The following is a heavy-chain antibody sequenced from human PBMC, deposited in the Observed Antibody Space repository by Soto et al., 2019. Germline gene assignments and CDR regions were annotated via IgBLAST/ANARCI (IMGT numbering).Heavy chain of an antibody. D-gene: IGHD6-6*01. V-gene: IGHV4-59*12. CDR1: GGSISSYY. CDR2: IYYSGST. Sequence: SETLSLTCTVSGGSISSYYWSWIRQPPGKGLEWIGYIYYSGSTNYNPSLKSRVTISVDTSKNQFSLTLSSVTAADTAVYFCARVLSTSSFESWGQGTLVTVSS. J-gene: IGHJ4*02. CDR3: ARVLSTSSFES.